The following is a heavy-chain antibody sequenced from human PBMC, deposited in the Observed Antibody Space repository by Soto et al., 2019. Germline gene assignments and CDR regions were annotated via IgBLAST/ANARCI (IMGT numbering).Heavy chain of an antibody. CDR1: GGSFSGYY. D-gene: IGHD3-10*01. J-gene: IGHJ5*02. V-gene: IGHV4-34*01. CDR2: INHSGST. CDR3: ATSWGYGSGIDP. Sequence: QVQLQQWGAGLLKPSETLSLTCAVYGGSFSGYYWSWIRQPPGKGLEWIGEINHSGSTNYNPSLKSRVTISVDTSKNQFSLKLSSVTAADTAVYYCATSWGYGSGIDPWGQGTLVTVSS.